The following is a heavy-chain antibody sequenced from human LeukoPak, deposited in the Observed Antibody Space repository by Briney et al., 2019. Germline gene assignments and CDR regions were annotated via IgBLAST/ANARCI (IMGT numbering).Heavy chain of an antibody. V-gene: IGHV1-2*02. CDR1: GYTFTGYY. Sequence: GASVKVSCKASGYTFTGYYMHWVRQAPGQGLEWMGWINPNSGGTNYAQKFQGRVTMTRDTSISTAYMELSRLRSDDTAVYYCARVWDYSPRGRLDDWGQGTRVTVSS. CDR2: INPNSGGT. CDR3: ARVWDYSPRGRLDD. D-gene: IGHD4-11*01. J-gene: IGHJ4*02.